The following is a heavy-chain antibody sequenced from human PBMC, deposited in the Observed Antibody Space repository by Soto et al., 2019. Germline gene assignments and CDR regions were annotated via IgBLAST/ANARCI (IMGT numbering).Heavy chain of an antibody. Sequence: EVQLLESGADWVRPGGARRLSGAASESTFGIYAMPGVRQAPGKGLEWAPTISAPGGSTFYADSVKGRFTISRDNSKNTLYLQMNSLRAEDTAIYYCAKDLSSYYYFDFWGQGTLVTVSS. J-gene: IGHJ4*02. CDR1: ESTFGIYA. CDR2: ISAPGGST. V-gene: IGHV3-23*01. CDR3: AKDLSSYYYFDF. D-gene: IGHD2-15*01.